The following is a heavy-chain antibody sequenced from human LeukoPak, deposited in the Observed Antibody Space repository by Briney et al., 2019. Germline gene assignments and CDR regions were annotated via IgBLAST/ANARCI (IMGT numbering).Heavy chain of an antibody. CDR1: GFSLSTSGVC. CDR3: ARTTSSTSFNFDH. Sequence: ESGPALVKPTQTLTLTCTFSGFSLSTSGVCVSWIRQPPGKALEWLARIDWDDDKYYSTSLKTRLTISKDTSKNQVVLTMPNMDPEDTATYYCARTTSSTSFNFDHWGQGTLVTVSS. D-gene: IGHD2-2*01. J-gene: IGHJ4*02. V-gene: IGHV2-70*11. CDR2: IDWDDDK.